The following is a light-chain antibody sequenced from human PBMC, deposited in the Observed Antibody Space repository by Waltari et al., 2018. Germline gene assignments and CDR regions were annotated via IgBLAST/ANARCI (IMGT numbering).Light chain of an antibody. J-gene: IGKJ1*01. CDR3: QQYVSSPWT. V-gene: IGKV3-20*01. Sequence: EIVLTQSPGTLSLSPGARATLSCRASQSVSSSYLAWYQQKPGQSPRLLIYGASSRAAGIPDRFSGNGSGTDFTLTISRLEPEDFAVYYCQQYVSSPWTFGQGTKVEIK. CDR1: QSVSSSY. CDR2: GAS.